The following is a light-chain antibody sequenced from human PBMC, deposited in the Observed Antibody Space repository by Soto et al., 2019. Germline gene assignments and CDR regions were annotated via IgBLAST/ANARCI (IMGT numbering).Light chain of an antibody. CDR2: DVS. CDR1: SSDVGGYNS. V-gene: IGLV2-14*01. Sequence: QSVLTQPASVSGSPGQSITISCTGTSSDVGGYNSVSWYQQHPGKAPKLMIYDVSYRPSGVSNRFSGSKSGNTASLTISGLQAEDEAEYFCSSFTSSNTYVFGTGTKVTVL. CDR3: SSFTSSNTYV. J-gene: IGLJ1*01.